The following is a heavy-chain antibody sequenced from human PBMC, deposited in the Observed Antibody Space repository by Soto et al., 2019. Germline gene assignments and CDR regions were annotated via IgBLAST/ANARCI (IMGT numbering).Heavy chain of an antibody. CDR3: ARVGPITIFSLGRWFDP. CDR2: INAKSGGT. Sequence: ASVKVSCKASGYTITAHLLHWVRQAPGQGLEWMGWINAKSGGTDYAQKLQGRVTMTTDTSTSTAYMELRSLRSDDTAVYYCARVGPITIFSLGRWFDPWGRGTLVTVSS. V-gene: IGHV1-2*02. CDR1: GYTITAHL. J-gene: IGHJ5*02. D-gene: IGHD3-9*01.